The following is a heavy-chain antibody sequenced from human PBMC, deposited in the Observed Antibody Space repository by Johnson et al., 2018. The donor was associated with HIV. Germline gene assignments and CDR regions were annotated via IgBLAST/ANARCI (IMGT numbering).Heavy chain of an antibody. J-gene: IGHJ3*02. CDR3: ARAGAVGFDAFDI. V-gene: IGHV3-30-3*01. D-gene: IGHD6-19*01. CDR1: GITFSDYA. CDR2: ISYEGSNK. Sequence: QVQLVESGGGVVQPGRSLRLSCAASGITFSDYAMHWVRQAPGKGLEWVAVISYEGSNKYYADSVKGRFTISRDNSKNTLYLQMNSLRAEDTAVYYCARAGAVGFDAFDIWGQGTMVTVSS.